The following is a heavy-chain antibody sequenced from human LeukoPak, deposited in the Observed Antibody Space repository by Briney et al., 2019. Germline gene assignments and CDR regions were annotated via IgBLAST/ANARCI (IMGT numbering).Heavy chain of an antibody. CDR3: ARRHGGSNAFDI. J-gene: IGHJ3*02. D-gene: IGHD2-2*01. V-gene: IGHV5-51*01. Sequence: ESLKISCKGSGYSFTNYWIGWVRQMPGKGLEWMGIIYPGDSDTRYSPSFQGQVTISADKSTSTAHLQWNSLKASDTAMYFCARRHGGSNAFDIWGQGTMVTVSS. CDR2: IYPGDSDT. CDR1: GYSFTNYW.